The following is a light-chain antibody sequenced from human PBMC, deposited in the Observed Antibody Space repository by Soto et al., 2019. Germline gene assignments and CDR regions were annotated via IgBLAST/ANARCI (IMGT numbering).Light chain of an antibody. CDR1: QSVSSSY. V-gene: IGKV3-20*01. J-gene: IGKJ4*01. Sequence: EIVLTQSPGTLSLSPGERATLSCRASQSVSSSYLAWYQQKPGQPPRLLIYGASSRATGIPDRFSGSGSGTDFPLTITTLEPEDLAVIYCQPYLTSFGGGTKVKIK. CDR2: GAS. CDR3: QPYLTS.